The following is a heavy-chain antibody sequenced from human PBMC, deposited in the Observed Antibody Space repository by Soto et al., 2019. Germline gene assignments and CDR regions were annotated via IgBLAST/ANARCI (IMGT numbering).Heavy chain of an antibody. Sequence: SVKVSCKASGGTFSSYAISWVRQAPGQGLEWMGGIIPIFGTANYAQKFQGRVTITADKSTSTAYMELSSLRSEDTAVYYCAAGTYYYGSGSPLYGMDVWGQGTTVTVSS. CDR2: IIPIFGTA. CDR3: AAGTYYYGSGSPLYGMDV. J-gene: IGHJ6*02. D-gene: IGHD3-10*01. V-gene: IGHV1-69*06. CDR1: GGTFSSYA.